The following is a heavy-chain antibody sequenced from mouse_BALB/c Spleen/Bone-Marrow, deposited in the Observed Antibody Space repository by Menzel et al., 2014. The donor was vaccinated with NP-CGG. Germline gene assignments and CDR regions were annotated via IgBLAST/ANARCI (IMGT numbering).Heavy chain of an antibody. J-gene: IGHJ1*01. D-gene: IGHD1-1*01. CDR3: TRSNYGYWFFDV. V-gene: IGHV1S81*02. CDR2: INPSNGRT. CDR1: GYTFTSYW. Sequence: QVQLQQSGAELVKPGASVKLSCKASGYTFTSYWMHWVKQRPGQGLEWIGEINPSNGRTNFNEKFKSKATLTVDKSSNTAYVQLSSLTSEDSAVYHCTRSNYGYWFFDVWGAVTTVTVSS.